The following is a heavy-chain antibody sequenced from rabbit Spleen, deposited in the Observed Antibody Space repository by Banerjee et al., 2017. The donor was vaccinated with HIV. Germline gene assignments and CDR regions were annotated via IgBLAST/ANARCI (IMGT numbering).Heavy chain of an antibody. Sequence: QQQLVESGGGLVKPGASLTLTCKASGFSFNNDYVMCWVRQAPGKGLEWIACINAVTGKAVYATWAKGRFTFSKTSSTTVTLQMTSLTAADTATYFCARDSGSSFSSYGMDLWGPGTLVTVS. CDR3: ARDSGSSFSSYGMDL. CDR2: INAVTGKA. V-gene: IGHV1S45*01. CDR1: GFSFNNDYV. D-gene: IGHD8-1*01. J-gene: IGHJ6*01.